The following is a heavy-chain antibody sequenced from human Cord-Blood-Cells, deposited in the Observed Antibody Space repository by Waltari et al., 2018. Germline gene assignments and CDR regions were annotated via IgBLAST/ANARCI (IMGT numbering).Heavy chain of an antibody. D-gene: IGHD3-22*01. J-gene: IGHJ4*02. CDR1: GYTFTGYY. V-gene: IGHV1-2*02. CDR3: ARGTYYYDSSGYYYFDY. CDR2: INPNSGGT. Sequence: QVQLVQSGAEVKKPGASVKVSCKASGYTFTGYYMHWVRPAPGQGLEWMGWINPNSGGTNYAQKFQGRVTMTRDTSISTAYMELSRLRSDDTAVYYCARGTYYYDSSGYYYFDYWGQGTLVTVSS.